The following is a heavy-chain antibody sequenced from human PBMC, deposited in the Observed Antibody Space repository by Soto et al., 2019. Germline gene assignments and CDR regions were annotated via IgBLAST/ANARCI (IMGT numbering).Heavy chain of an antibody. V-gene: IGHV3-74*01. Sequence: GGSLRLSCAASGFIFKMYWMHWVRQTPGKGLVWISRIYNDGSYTDYADSVGGRFTISRDNVNDTLYLQMNNLRAEDSGLYYCTRGPRPISTGTGAYWGQGTQVTVSS. CDR2: IYNDGSYT. CDR1: GFIFKMYW. J-gene: IGHJ4*02. CDR3: TRGPRPISTGTGAY. D-gene: IGHD3-10*01.